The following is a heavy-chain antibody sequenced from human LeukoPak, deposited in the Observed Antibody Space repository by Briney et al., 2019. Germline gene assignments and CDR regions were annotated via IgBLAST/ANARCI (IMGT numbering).Heavy chain of an antibody. D-gene: IGHD3-22*01. V-gene: IGHV4-34*01. J-gene: IGHJ3*02. Sequence: SETLSLTCAVYGGSFSGYYWSWIRQPPGKGLEWIGETNHSGSTNYNPSLKSRVTISVDTSKNQFSLKLSSVTAADTAVYYCARDLLHRGYAFDIWGRGTMVTVSS. CDR2: TNHSGST. CDR1: GGSFSGYY. CDR3: ARDLLHRGYAFDI.